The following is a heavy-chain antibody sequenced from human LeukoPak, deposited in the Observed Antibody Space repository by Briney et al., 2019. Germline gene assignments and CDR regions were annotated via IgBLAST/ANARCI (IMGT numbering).Heavy chain of an antibody. Sequence: GGSLRLSCAASGFTFSSYAMHWVRQAPGKGLEWVAVISYDGSNKYYADSVKGRFTISRDNSKNTLYLQMNSLRAEDTAVYYCAKSGGELAFDYWGQGTLVTVSS. J-gene: IGHJ4*02. CDR1: GFTFSSYA. CDR3: AKSGGELAFDY. CDR2: ISYDGSNK. V-gene: IGHV3-30*04. D-gene: IGHD2-8*02.